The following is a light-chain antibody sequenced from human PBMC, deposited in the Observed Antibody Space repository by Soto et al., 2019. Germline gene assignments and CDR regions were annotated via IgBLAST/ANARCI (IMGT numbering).Light chain of an antibody. J-gene: IGKJ1*01. CDR3: QQYGSSLTWT. CDR2: GAS. Sequence: EIVLTQSPGTLSLSPGERATLSCRASQSVNGNYLAWYQQKPGQAPRLFIYGASSRATGIPDRFTGSGSGTDFTLTISRLEPEDFAVYYCQQYGSSLTWTFGQGTKVDIK. CDR1: QSVNGNY. V-gene: IGKV3-20*01.